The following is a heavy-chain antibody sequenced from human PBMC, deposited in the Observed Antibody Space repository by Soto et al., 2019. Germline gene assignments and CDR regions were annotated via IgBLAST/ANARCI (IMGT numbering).Heavy chain of an antibody. D-gene: IGHD3-22*01. Sequence: PGESLEISCKGSGYSFTSYWISWVRQMPGKGLEWMGRIDPSDSYTNYSPSFQGHVTISADKSISTAYLQWSSLKASDTAMYYCARPGYYDSSGYYYRPDIWGQGTMVTVSS. J-gene: IGHJ3*02. CDR1: GYSFTSYW. V-gene: IGHV5-10-1*01. CDR3: ARPGYYDSSGYYYRPDI. CDR2: IDPSDSYT.